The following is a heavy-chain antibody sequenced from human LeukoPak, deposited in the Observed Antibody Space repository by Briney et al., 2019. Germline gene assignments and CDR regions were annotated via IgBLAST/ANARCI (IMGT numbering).Heavy chain of an antibody. CDR3: ARDSGGGRFFYFDY. J-gene: IGHJ4*02. V-gene: IGHV3-33*01. CDR1: GFAFSRYG. Sequence: GGSLRLSCAASGFAFSRYGMHWVRQAPGKGLEWVAVIWDDGSNQKYADSVKGRFTISRDNSKKTLSLQLNSLRAEDTAVYYCARDSGGGRFFYFDYWGLGTLVAVSS. D-gene: IGHD2-15*01. CDR2: IWDDGSNQ.